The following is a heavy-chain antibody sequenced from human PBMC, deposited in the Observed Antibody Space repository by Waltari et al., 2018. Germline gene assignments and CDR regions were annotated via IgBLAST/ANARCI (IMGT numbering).Heavy chain of an antibody. V-gene: IGHV4-59*01. D-gene: IGHD1-26*01. CDR2: IYYSGST. J-gene: IGHJ1*01. Sequence: QVQLQESGPGLVKPSETLSLTCTVSGGSISSYYWTWIRPPPGKGLEWIGYIYYSGSTNYNPSLKSRVTISVDTSKNQFSLKLSSVTAADTAVYYCARDGGPVGATRYFQHWGQGTLVTVSS. CDR3: ARDGGPVGATRYFQH. CDR1: GGSISSYY.